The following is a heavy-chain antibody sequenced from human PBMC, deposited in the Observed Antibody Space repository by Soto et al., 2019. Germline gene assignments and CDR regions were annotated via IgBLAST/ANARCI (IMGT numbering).Heavy chain of an antibody. J-gene: IGHJ4*02. CDR3: AREMVRGVGSDY. CDR1: GYTFTSYG. Sequence: QVQLVQSGAEVKKPGASVKVSGKASGYTFTSYGISWVRQAPGQGLEWMGWISTYNGTTKYAQKLQGRVTMTTDTSTSTAYVELRSLRSDETSVFYCAREMVRGVGSDYWGQGTLVTVSS. V-gene: IGHV1-18*01. CDR2: ISTYNGTT. D-gene: IGHD3-10*01.